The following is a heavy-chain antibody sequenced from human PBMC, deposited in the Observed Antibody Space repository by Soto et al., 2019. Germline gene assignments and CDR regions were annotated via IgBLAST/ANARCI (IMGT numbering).Heavy chain of an antibody. CDR3: ARGLNYYASGSPSCGMDV. Sequence: SQTLSLTCAISGDSVSSNSAAWNWIRQSPSRGLEWLGRTYYRSKWYNDYAVSVESRITINPDPSKNPFSLQLNSVTPEDTAIYYCARGLNYYASGSPSCGMDVWGQGTTVTVSS. CDR2: TYYRSKWYN. D-gene: IGHD3-10*01. CDR1: GDSVSSNSAA. V-gene: IGHV6-1*01. J-gene: IGHJ6*02.